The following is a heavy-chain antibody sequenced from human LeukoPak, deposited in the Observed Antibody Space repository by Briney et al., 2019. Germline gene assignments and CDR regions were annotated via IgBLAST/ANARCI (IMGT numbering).Heavy chain of an antibody. CDR2: ISGSGGST. V-gene: IGHV3-23*01. Sequence: GGSLRLSCAASGFTFSSYGMSWVRQAPGKGLEWVSAISGSGGSTYYADSVKGRFTISRDNSKNTLYLQMNSLRAEDTAVYYCAKEGSGYVYYYYYMDVWGKGTTVTISS. J-gene: IGHJ6*03. CDR3: AKEGSGYVYYYYYMDV. CDR1: GFTFSSYG. D-gene: IGHD3-22*01.